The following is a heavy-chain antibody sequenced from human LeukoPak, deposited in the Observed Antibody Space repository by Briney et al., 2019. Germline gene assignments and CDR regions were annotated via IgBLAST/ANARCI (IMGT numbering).Heavy chain of an antibody. Sequence: ASVKVSCQASGYTFNSYGISWVPQAPGQGLEWMGWISAYHGNTKYAKKLQGRVTMTTNTSTSTAYMELRSLRSDGTAVYYCARDQRAAAGPFQHWGQGTLVTVSS. CDR1: GYTFNSYG. V-gene: IGHV1-18*01. D-gene: IGHD6-13*01. J-gene: IGHJ1*01. CDR3: ARDQRAAAGPFQH. CDR2: ISAYHGNT.